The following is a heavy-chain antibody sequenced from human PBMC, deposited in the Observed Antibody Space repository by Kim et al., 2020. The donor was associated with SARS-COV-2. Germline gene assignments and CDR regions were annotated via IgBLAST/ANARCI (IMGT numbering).Heavy chain of an antibody. CDR1: GGTISNYY. J-gene: IGHJ4*02. V-gene: IGHV4-59*13. CDR3: AGLGKRAIKD. Sequence: SETLSLTCTVSGGTISNYYWSWIRQPPGKGLEWIGYIYSSGTTNYNSSLKSRVTISVDTSKNQFSLKLTSVTEADMAVYYCAGLGKRAIKDWGQGTLVTVSS. CDR2: IYSSGTT.